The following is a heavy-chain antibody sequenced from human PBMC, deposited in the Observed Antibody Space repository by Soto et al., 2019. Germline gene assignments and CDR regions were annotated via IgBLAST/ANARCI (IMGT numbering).Heavy chain of an antibody. CDR3: ASTSRATPGTGLDS. J-gene: IGHJ4*02. V-gene: IGHV4-59*01. CDR2: VYSGGSA. CDR1: PGSIYDYY. Sequence: PSETLSLTCNVFPGSIYDYYWSWIRQTPGTRLEWIGFVYSGGSAMYNPSFKSRVIISLETSKNQFSLTLTSLTAADSAMYYCASTSRATPGTGLDSWGQGALVTVSS.